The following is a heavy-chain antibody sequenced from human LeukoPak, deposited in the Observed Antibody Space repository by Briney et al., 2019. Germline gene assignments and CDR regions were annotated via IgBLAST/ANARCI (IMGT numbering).Heavy chain of an antibody. Sequence: GGSLRLSCAASGFPFSSSVINWVRQAPGKGLEWVSSISGSSTFIYYSDSVRGRFTISRDNAENSLYLQMSSLRVEDTAVYYCARANDYIDYWGQGVLVAVSS. CDR2: ISGSSTFI. V-gene: IGHV3-21*01. J-gene: IGHJ4*02. CDR1: GFPFSSSV. CDR3: ARANDYIDY.